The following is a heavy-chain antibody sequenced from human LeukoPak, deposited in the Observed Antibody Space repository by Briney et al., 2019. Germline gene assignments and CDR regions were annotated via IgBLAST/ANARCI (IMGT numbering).Heavy chain of an antibody. CDR2: IRTKPFGGTP. V-gene: IGHV3-49*03. D-gene: IGHD6-13*01. J-gene: IGHJ5*02. CDR1: GSTFGDYT. CDR3: SRGAAAGITGWFDP. Sequence: GRSLRLSCTTSGSTFGDYTMSWFRQAPGKGLEWVGFIRTKPFGGTPEYAASVKGRFTISRDDSTSIAYLQMNSLKTEDTAVYYCSRGAAAGITGWFDPWGQGTLVTVSS.